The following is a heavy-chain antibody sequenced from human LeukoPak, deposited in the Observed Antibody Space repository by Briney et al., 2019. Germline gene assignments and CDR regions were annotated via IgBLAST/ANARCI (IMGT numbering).Heavy chain of an antibody. D-gene: IGHD4-17*01. CDR2: IYYSGST. CDR3: ARDPDYGEDIYYYYGMDV. Sequence: SETLSLTCTVSGGSISSSSYYWGWIRQPPGKGLEWIGSIYYSGSTYYNPSLKSRVTISVDTSKNQFSLKLSSVTAADTAVYYCARDPDYGEDIYYYYGMDVWGQGTTVTVSS. CDR1: GGSISSSSYY. J-gene: IGHJ6*02. V-gene: IGHV4-39*07.